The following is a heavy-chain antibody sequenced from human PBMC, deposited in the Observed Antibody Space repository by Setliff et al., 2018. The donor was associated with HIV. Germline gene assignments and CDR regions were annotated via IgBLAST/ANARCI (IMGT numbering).Heavy chain of an antibody. Sequence: SVKVSCKASGGTFSNYAISWVRQAHGQGLEWMGGIIPIFGSTKYAQKFQDRVTITADESTYTADMELSSLRSEDTAVYYCARDDHYYDSGSFYSDWYFDLWGRGTLVTVSS. D-gene: IGHD3-10*01. J-gene: IGHJ2*01. CDR1: GGTFSNYA. V-gene: IGHV1-69*13. CDR3: ARDDHYYDSGSFYSDWYFDL. CDR2: IIPIFGST.